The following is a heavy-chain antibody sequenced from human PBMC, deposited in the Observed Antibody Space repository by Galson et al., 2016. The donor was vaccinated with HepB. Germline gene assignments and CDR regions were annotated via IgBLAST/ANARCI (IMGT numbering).Heavy chain of an antibody. Sequence: SVKVSCKASGGTFSSYAISWVRQAPGQGLEWTGAITPIFGTADSAQKFQGRVTITADKSTSTSYMELSSLRSEDTAVYYCARGDTAIVASFLDYWGQGTLVTVSS. CDR3: ARGDTAIVASFLDY. J-gene: IGHJ4*02. CDR2: ITPIFGTA. CDR1: GGTFSSYA. V-gene: IGHV1-69*06. D-gene: IGHD5-18*01.